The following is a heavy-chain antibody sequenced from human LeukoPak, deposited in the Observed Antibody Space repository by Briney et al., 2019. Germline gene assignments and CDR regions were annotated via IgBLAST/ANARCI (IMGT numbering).Heavy chain of an antibody. D-gene: IGHD3-3*01. CDR3: ASSSFRLTFGVVTHSSRNNWFDP. CDR2: IYYSGST. CDR1: GGSISSSSYY. Sequence: PSETLSLTCTASGGSISSSSYYWGWIRQPPGKGLEWIGSIYYSGSTYYNPAIKRRVTISVDASKNQFSLKLSSVTAADTAVYYCASSSFRLTFGVVTHSSRNNWFDPWGQGTLVTVSS. J-gene: IGHJ5*02. V-gene: IGHV4-39*07.